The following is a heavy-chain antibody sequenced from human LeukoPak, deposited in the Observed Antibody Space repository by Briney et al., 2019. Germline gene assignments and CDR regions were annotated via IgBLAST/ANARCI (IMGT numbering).Heavy chain of an antibody. J-gene: IGHJ6*03. D-gene: IGHD3-22*01. CDR2: ISYDGSNK. V-gene: IGHV3-30*04. CDR3: ARDHPYYYDSSGYRYYYYYYMDV. Sequence: GRSLRLSCAASGFTFSSYAMHWVRQALGKGLEWVAVISYDGSNKYYADSVKGRFTISRDNSKNTLYLQMNSLRAEDTAVYYCARDHPYYYDSSGYRYYYYYYMDVWGKGTTVTASS. CDR1: GFTFSSYA.